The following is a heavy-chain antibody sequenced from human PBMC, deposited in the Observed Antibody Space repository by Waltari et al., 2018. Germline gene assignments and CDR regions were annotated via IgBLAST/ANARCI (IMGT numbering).Heavy chain of an antibody. CDR1: GFTFVYYG. Sequence: QVQLVESGGGVVQPGGSVGLPCEASGFTFVYYGMHWVRQAPGKGLEWVSFISKDGSNQYYAESVRGRFTISRDTLYLQVNSLRVEDTAVYYCVKDTGTGDYWGQGTLVTVSS. D-gene: IGHD2-8*02. CDR3: VKDTGTGDY. V-gene: IGHV3-30*02. CDR2: ISKDGSNQ. J-gene: IGHJ4*02.